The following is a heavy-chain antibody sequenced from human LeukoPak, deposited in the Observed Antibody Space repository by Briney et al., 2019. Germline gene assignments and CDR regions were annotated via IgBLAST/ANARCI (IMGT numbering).Heavy chain of an antibody. D-gene: IGHD3-22*01. Sequence: ASVKVSCKASGYTFTSYDINWVRQATGQGLEWMGWMNPNSGNTGYAQKFKGRVTMTRDTSINTAYMELSSLRSEDTAVYYCARMYYYDRSGRNWFDPWGQGTLVSVSS. V-gene: IGHV1-8*01. J-gene: IGHJ5*02. CDR3: ARMYYYDRSGRNWFDP. CDR1: GYTFTSYD. CDR2: MNPNSGNT.